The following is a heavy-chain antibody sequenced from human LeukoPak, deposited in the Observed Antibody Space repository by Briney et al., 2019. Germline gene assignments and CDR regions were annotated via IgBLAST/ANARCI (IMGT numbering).Heavy chain of an antibody. CDR1: GYTFTSYA. CDR3: ARPDTIGRSGSFSS. D-gene: IGHD3-10*01. V-gene: IGHV1-2*02. CDR2: INPYSGGT. J-gene: IGHJ4*02. Sequence: ASVKVSCKASGYTFTSYAMHWVRQAPGQGLEWMGWINPYSGGTNLAQNFQGRVTLTRDTSLNTAYMEMTSLTTDDTAVYYCARPDTIGRSGSFSSWGQGTLVTVSS.